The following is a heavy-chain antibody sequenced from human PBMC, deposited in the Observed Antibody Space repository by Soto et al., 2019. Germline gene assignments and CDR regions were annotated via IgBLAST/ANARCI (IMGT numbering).Heavy chain of an antibody. D-gene: IGHD6-19*01. V-gene: IGHV1-69*01. J-gene: IGHJ6*02. CDR1: GGTFSSYA. Sequence: QVQLVQSGAEVKTPGSSVKVSCKASGGTFSSYAISWVRQAPGQGLEWMGGIIPIFGTANYAQKFQGRVTITADDSTSTAYMGLSSLRSEDTAVYYCARGASSGKAYYYYYGMDFWGQGTTVTVSS. CDR2: IIPIFGTA. CDR3: ARGASSGKAYYYYYGMDF.